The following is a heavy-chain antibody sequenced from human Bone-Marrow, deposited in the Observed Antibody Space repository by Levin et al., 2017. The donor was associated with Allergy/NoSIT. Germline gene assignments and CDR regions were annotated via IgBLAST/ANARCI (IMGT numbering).Heavy chain of an antibody. CDR3: VKYMGGWSRGYFDS. Sequence: GESLKISCAASGFSFGVYGMGWVRQAPGKGLEWVSGISNGGDGTHYADSVKGRFVISRDNSQNTVSLELNSLRAGDTALYYCVKYMGGWSRGYFDSWGQGTLVTVSS. CDR2: ISNGGDGT. V-gene: IGHV3-23*01. D-gene: IGHD2-8*01. CDR1: GFSFGVYG. J-gene: IGHJ4*02.